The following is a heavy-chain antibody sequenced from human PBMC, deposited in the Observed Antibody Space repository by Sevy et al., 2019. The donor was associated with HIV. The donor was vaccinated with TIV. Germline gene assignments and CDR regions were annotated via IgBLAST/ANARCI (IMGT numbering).Heavy chain of an antibody. CDR3: TRGYDILTGYYTGYYYYGMDV. Sequence: GGSLRLSCTASGFTFGDYAMSWFRQAPGKGLEWVGFIRSKAYGGKTEYAASVKGRFTISRDDSKGIAYLQMNSLKTEYTAVYYCTRGYDILTGYYTGYYYYGMDVWGQGTTVTVSS. J-gene: IGHJ6*02. CDR1: GFTFGDYA. V-gene: IGHV3-49*03. D-gene: IGHD3-9*01. CDR2: IRSKAYGGKT.